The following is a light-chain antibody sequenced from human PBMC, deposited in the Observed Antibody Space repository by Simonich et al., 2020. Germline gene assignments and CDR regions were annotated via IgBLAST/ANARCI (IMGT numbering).Light chain of an antibody. CDR2: EGS. CDR1: SSDVGSYNL. CDR3: CSYAGSSTFLV. J-gene: IGLJ2*01. V-gene: IGLV2-23*03. Sequence: QSALTQPASVSGSPGQSITLSCTGTSSDVGSYNLVSWYQQHPGKAPKILIYEGSKRPSGVSNRFSGSKSGNTASLTISGLQAEDEADYYCCSYAGSSTFLVFAGGTKLTVL.